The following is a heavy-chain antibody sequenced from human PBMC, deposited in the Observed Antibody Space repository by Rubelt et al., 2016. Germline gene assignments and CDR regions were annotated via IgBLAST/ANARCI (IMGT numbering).Heavy chain of an antibody. CDR3: AHSGMGPYSFWSGRSRNRFDP. J-gene: IGHJ5*02. CDR1: GFSLSTSGVG. CDR2: IYWNDDK. V-gene: IGHV2-5*01. D-gene: IGHD3-3*01. Sequence: QITLKESGPTLVKPTQTLTLTCTFSGFSLSTSGVGVGWIRQPPGKALEWLALIYWNDDKRYSPSPKSRLTITKVPSKNQLVLTMTNMDPVETATYYGAHSGMGPYSFWSGRSRNRFDPWGQGTLVTVSS.